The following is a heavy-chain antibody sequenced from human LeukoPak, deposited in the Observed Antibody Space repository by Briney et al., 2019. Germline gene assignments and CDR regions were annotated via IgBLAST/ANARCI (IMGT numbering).Heavy chain of an antibody. CDR1: GFTFSSYA. V-gene: IGHV3-23*01. D-gene: IGHD3-10*01. Sequence: GGSLRLSCAASGFTFSSYAMSWVRQAPGKGLEWVSAISGSGGSTYYADSVKGRFTISRDNSKNTLYLQMNSLRAEDTAVYYCARGPGYGSGSYYFDYWGQGTLVTVSS. J-gene: IGHJ4*02. CDR2: ISGSGGST. CDR3: ARGPGYGSGSYYFDY.